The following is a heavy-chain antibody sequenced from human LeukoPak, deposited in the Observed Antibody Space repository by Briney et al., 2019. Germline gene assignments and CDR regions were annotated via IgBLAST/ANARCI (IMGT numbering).Heavy chain of an antibody. CDR2: ISAYNGNT. CDR3: ARVAISRLVVPAAPTGGY. D-gene: IGHD2-2*01. CDR1: GYTFTSYG. J-gene: IGHJ4*02. Sequence: GASVKVSCKASGYTFTSYGISWVRQAPGQGLEWMGWISAYNGNTNYAQKLQGRVTMTTDTSTSTAYMELRSLRSDDTAVYYCARVAISRLVVPAAPTGGYWGQGTLVTVSS. V-gene: IGHV1-18*01.